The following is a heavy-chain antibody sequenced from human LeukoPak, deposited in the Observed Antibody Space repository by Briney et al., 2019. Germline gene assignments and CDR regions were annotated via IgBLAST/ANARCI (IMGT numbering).Heavy chain of an antibody. CDR2: ISYDGSNK. J-gene: IGHJ4*02. CDR3: AKEEYGILTGYPTFDY. V-gene: IGHV3-30*18. D-gene: IGHD3-9*01. CDR1: GFTFSSYG. Sequence: GGSLRLSCAASGFTFSSYGMHWVRQAPGKGLEWVAVISYDGSNKYYADSVKGRFTISRDNSKNTLYLQMNSLRAEDTAVYYCAKEEYGILTGYPTFDYWGQGTLVTVSS.